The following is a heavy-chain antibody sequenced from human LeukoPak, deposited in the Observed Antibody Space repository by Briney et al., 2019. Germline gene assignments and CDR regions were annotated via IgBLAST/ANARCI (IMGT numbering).Heavy chain of an antibody. CDR3: AKDFDDSSGSLDY. Sequence: GSLRLSCAASGFTFSSYGMHCVRQAPGKGLEWVAFIRYDGSNKYYADSVKGRFTISRDNSKNTLYLQMNSLRAEDTAVYYCAKDFDDSSGSLDYWGQGTLVTVSS. J-gene: IGHJ4*02. CDR1: GFTFSSYG. CDR2: IRYDGSNK. D-gene: IGHD3-22*01. V-gene: IGHV3-30*02.